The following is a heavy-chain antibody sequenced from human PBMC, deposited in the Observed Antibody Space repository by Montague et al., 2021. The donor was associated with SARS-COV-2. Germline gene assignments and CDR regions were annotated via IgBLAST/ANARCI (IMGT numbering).Heavy chain of an antibody. J-gene: IGHJ3*01. CDR2: IDDTGST. CDR3: ARPGRGYSYGLDAFEV. CDR1: GGSISNSIYY. Sequence: SETLSLTCTVSGGSISNSIYYWGWIRQPPGKGLEWIGSIDDTGSTYYNPSLKSRVTISMNTSNNQFLLKLTSVTAADTAVYYCARPGRGYSYGLDAFEVWGQGTMVTVSS. D-gene: IGHD5-18*01. V-gene: IGHV4-39*01.